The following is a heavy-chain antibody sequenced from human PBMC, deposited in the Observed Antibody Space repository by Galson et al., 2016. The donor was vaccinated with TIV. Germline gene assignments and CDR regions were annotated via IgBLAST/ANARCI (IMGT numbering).Heavy chain of an antibody. J-gene: IGHJ3*01. Sequence: SLRLSCAASGFTFSSWHMDWVRQAPGEGLEWISFITYTSATIYYADSVKGRFTVSRDNAKNSLYLQMNSLRAEDTAVYYCARPGNYDGDHRGAFDLWGQGTMVTVSP. V-gene: IGHV3-48*04. D-gene: IGHD4-23*01. CDR1: GFTFSSWH. CDR2: ITYTSATI. CDR3: ARPGNYDGDHRGAFDL.